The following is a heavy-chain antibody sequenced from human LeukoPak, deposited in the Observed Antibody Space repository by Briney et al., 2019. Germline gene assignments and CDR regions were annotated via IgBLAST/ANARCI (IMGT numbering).Heavy chain of an antibody. Sequence: SETLSLTCTVSGGSISSSSYYWGWIRQPPGKGLEWIGSIYYSGSTYYNPSLKSRVTISVDTSKNQFSLKLSSVTAADTAVYYCAGSAGTGPFDYWGQGTLVTVSS. CDR1: GGSISSSSYY. D-gene: IGHD6-13*01. CDR3: AGSAGTGPFDY. V-gene: IGHV4-39*07. J-gene: IGHJ4*02. CDR2: IYYSGST.